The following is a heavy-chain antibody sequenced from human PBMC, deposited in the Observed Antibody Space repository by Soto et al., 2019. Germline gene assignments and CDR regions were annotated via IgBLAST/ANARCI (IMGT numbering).Heavy chain of an antibody. CDR2: ISGSGGST. CDR1: GFTFSSYA. Sequence: GGSLRLSCAASGFTFSSYAMNWVRQAPGKGLAWVSAISGSGGSTYYVDSVKGRFTISRDNSRNTLYLQMNSLRAEDTAVYDCARQRYSSGWLYYYYYGMDGWGQGTTVTV. J-gene: IGHJ6*02. V-gene: IGHV3-23*01. CDR3: ARQRYSSGWLYYYYYGMDG. D-gene: IGHD6-19*01.